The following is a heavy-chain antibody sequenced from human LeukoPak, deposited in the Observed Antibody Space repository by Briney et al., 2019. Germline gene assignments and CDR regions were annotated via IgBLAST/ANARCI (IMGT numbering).Heavy chain of an antibody. J-gene: IGHJ6*02. CDR1: GFTFSSYG. CDR3: ARDRVVAATRYYYGVDV. V-gene: IGHV3-33*01. CDR2: IWYDGSNK. Sequence: GGSLRLSCAASGFTFSSYGMHWVRQAPGKGLEWVAVIWYDGSNKYYADSVKGRFTISRDNSKNTLYLQMNSLRAEDTAVYYCARDRVVAATRYYYGVDVWGQGTTVTVSS. D-gene: IGHD2-15*01.